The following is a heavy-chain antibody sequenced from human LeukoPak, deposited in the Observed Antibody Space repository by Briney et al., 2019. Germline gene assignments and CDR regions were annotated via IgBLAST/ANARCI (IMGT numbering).Heavy chain of an antibody. CDR2: IYTSGST. V-gene: IGHV4-4*07. CDR3: ARDVVAAPGTWDY. J-gene: IGHJ4*02. Sequence: PSETLSLTCTVSGDSISNFYWGWIRQPAGKGLEWIGRIYTSGSTNYNPSLKSRVTMSVDTSKNQFSLKLSSVTAADTAVYYCARDVVAAPGTWDYWGQGTLVTVSS. D-gene: IGHD6-13*01. CDR1: GDSISNFY.